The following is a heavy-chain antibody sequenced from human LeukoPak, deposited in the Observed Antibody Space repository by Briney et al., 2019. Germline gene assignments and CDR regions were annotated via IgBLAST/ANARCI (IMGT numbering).Heavy chain of an antibody. Sequence: PGGSLRLSCAASGFTFRSYAMSWVRQAPGKGLEWVSAISGSGTSTYYADSVKGRFTISRDNSKITLYLQMNSLRAEDTAVYYCEGTYYYDSSDDYWGQGTLVTVSS. V-gene: IGHV3-23*01. D-gene: IGHD3-22*01. J-gene: IGHJ4*02. CDR1: GFTFRSYA. CDR2: ISGSGTST. CDR3: EGTYYYDSSDDY.